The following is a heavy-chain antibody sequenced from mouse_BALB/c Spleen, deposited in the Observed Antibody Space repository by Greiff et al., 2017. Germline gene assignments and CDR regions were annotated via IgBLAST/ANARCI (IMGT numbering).Heavy chain of an antibody. CDR3: AREGNSGAWFAY. J-gene: IGHJ3*01. D-gene: IGHD2-1*01. CDR1: GYTFTSYY. Sequence: QVQLKQSGPELVKPGASVRISCKASGYTFTSYYIHWVKQRPGQGLEWIGWIYPGNVNTKYNEKFKGKATLTADKSSSTAYMQLSSLTSEDSAVYFCAREGNSGAWFAYWGQGTLVTVSA. CDR2: IYPGNVNT. V-gene: IGHV1S56*01.